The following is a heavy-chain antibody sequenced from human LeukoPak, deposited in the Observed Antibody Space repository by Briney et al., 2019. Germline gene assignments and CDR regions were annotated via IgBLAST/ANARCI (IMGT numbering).Heavy chain of an antibody. V-gene: IGHV4-30-2*01. CDR1: GGSISSGGYY. CDR2: IYHSGST. D-gene: IGHD2-21*02. Sequence: PSETLSLTCTVSGGSISSGGYYWSWIRQPPGKGLEWIGYIYHSGSTYYNPSLKSRVTISVDRSKNQFPLKLSSVTAADTAVYYCASRTVVTTGGAGPFDYWGQGTLVTVSS. CDR3: ASRTVVTTGGAGPFDY. J-gene: IGHJ4*02.